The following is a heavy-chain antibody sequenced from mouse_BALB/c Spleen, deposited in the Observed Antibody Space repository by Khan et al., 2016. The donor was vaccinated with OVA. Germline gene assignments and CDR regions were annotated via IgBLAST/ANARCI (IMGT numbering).Heavy chain of an antibody. CDR1: GYTFPYYV. V-gene: IGHV1-77*01. CDR3: ARGDGYYVYFDY. J-gene: IGHJ2*01. CDR2: IYPGSDNA. D-gene: IGHD2-3*01. Sequence: QVQLKESGPELVKPGASVKMSCKASGYTFPYYVITWVKQRTGQGLEWIGEIYPGSDNAYYNERFKGKATLTADKSSNTTHMQLSSLTSEDSAVEFCARGDGYYVYFDYWGQGTTLTVSS.